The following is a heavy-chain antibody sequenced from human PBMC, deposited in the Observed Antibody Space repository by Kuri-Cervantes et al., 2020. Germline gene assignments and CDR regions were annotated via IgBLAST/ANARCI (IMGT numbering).Heavy chain of an antibody. V-gene: IGHV3-30*03. CDR1: GFTFSSYG. Sequence: GESLKISCAASGFTFSSYGMHWVRQAPGKGLEWVAVISYDGSNKYYADSVKGRFTISKDNSKNTLYLQMNSLRAEDTAVYYCARDFIWFGEPFDYWGQGTLVTVSS. D-gene: IGHD3-10*01. CDR3: ARDFIWFGEPFDY. CDR2: ISYDGSNK. J-gene: IGHJ4*02.